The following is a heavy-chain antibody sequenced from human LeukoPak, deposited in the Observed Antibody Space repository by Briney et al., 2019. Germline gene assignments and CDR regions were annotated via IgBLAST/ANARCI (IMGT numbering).Heavy chain of an antibody. V-gene: IGHV4-59*12. CDR2: VYYSGST. CDR3: ARVVPAAYYYYYYMDV. CDR1: GGSISTYY. D-gene: IGHD2-2*01. J-gene: IGHJ6*03. Sequence: SETLSLTCTVSGGSISTYYWSWIRQPPGKGLEWIGYVYYSGSTYYNPSLKSRVTISVDTSKNQFSLKLSSVTAADTAVYYCARVVPAAYYYYYYMDVWGKGTTVTVSS.